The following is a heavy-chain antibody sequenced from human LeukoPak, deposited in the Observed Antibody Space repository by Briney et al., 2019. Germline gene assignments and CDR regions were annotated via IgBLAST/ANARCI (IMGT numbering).Heavy chain of an antibody. CDR1: GDSISSSNYY. V-gene: IGHV4-39*01. CDR2: IYYSGST. D-gene: IGHD3-9*01. Sequence: SETLSLTCTVSGDSISSSNYYWGWIRQPPGKGLEWIGNIYYSGSTYYNPSLKSRVTISVDTSKNQFSLKLSSVTAADTAVYYCARHKRYFDWLLYHGFDYWGQGTLVTVSS. CDR3: ARHKRYFDWLLYHGFDY. J-gene: IGHJ4*02.